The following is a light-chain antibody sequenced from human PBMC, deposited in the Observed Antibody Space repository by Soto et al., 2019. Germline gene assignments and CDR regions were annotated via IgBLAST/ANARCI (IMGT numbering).Light chain of an antibody. V-gene: IGLV2-11*01. CDR1: SSDVGGYNY. CDR2: DVS. J-gene: IGLJ2*01. CDR3: CSYAGSFTVL. Sequence: QSALTQPRSVSGSPGQSVTISCTGTSSDVGGYNYVSWYQQHPGKAPKLMIYDVSERPSGVPDRFSGSKSGTTASLTISGLQADDEADYYCCSYAGSFTVLFGGGTKLTVL.